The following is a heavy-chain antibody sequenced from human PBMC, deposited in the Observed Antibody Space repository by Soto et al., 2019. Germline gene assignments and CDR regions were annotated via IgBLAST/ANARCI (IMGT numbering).Heavy chain of an antibody. D-gene: IGHD3-16*01. J-gene: IGHJ4*02. V-gene: IGHV3-23*01. CDR1: GFTFSSYS. CDR3: AMGVSSPYFDY. Sequence: GGSLRLSCAASGFTFSSYSMSWVRQAPGKGLEWVSAISSSGGSTYYAGSVKGRFTISRDNSKNTLYLQMNSLRAEDTAVYYCAMGVSSPYFDYWGQGTLVTVSS. CDR2: ISSSGGST.